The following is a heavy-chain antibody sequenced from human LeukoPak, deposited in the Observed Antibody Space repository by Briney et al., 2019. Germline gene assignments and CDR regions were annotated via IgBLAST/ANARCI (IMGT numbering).Heavy chain of an antibody. Sequence: ASVKVSCKTSGYSSTSNAINWVRQAPGQGLEWVGGINTHSGNPTYAQDFAGRFVFSLDTSVSTAYLQISSLKVEDTAVYYCARDVDTAPDAFEIWGQGTMVTVSS. CDR1: GYSSTSNA. V-gene: IGHV7-4-1*02. CDR3: ARDVDTAPDAFEI. CDR2: INTHSGNP. D-gene: IGHD5-18*01. J-gene: IGHJ3*02.